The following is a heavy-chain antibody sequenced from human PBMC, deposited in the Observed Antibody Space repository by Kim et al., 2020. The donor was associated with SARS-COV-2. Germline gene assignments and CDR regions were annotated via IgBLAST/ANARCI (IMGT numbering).Heavy chain of an antibody. J-gene: IGHJ4*01. D-gene: IGHD6-13*01. CDR3: ARGARLGSSSWSYSFDY. Sequence: SETLSLTCAVYGVSFSGYYWSWIRQPPGKGLEWIGEINHSGSTNYNPSLKSRVTISVDTSKNQFSLKLSSVTAADTAVYYCARGARLGSSSWSYSFDYWG. CDR1: GVSFSGYY. V-gene: IGHV4-34*01. CDR2: INHSGST.